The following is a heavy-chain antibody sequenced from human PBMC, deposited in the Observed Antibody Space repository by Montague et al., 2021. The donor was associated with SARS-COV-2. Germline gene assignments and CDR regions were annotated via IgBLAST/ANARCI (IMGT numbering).Heavy chain of an antibody. J-gene: IGHJ4*02. CDR2: PSYDGDNK. Sequence: SLRLSCAAAGFTFSSYAMHWVRQAPGKGLEWVAGPSYDGDNKYYADSMKGRLTISRDNSKNTLYLQMNSLRAEDAAVYYCARDWGEVGSGWYTGLDYWGQGTLVTVSS. D-gene: IGHD6-19*01. CDR1: GFTFSSYA. CDR3: ARDWGEVGSGWYTGLDY. V-gene: IGHV3-30*04.